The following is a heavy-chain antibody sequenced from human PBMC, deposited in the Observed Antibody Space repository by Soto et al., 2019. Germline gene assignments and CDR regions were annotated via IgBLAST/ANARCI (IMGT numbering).Heavy chain of an antibody. CDR1: GGSISSGGYY. CDR2: IYYSGST. CDR3: AVYDSSGYFDY. V-gene: IGHV4-31*03. D-gene: IGHD3-22*01. Sequence: PSETLSLTCTVSGGSISSGGYYWIWIRQHPGKGLEWIGYIYYSGSTYYNPSLKSRVTISVDTSKNQFSLKLSSVTAADTAVYYCAVYDSSGYFDYWGQGTLVTVSS. J-gene: IGHJ4*02.